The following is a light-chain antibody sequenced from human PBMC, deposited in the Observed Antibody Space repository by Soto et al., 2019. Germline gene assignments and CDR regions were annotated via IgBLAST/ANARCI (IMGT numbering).Light chain of an antibody. Sequence: DIHLTQSPSFLSASEGDRVTITCRASQDISNYLAWYQQRPGKAPQLLIYGASALQGGVPSRFSGSGSGTEFTLTISMPQPEDFATYSCQQLDTYPPTCGGGTQVESK. CDR2: GAS. J-gene: IGKJ4*01. V-gene: IGKV1-9*01. CDR3: QQLDTYPPT. CDR1: QDISNY.